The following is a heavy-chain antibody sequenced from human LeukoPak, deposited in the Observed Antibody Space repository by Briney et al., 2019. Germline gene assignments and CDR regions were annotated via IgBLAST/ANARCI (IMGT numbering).Heavy chain of an antibody. CDR2: IIPIFGTA. J-gene: IGHJ4*02. CDR3: ARDPYPGNSGSYSYFDY. D-gene: IGHD1-26*01. V-gene: IGHV1-69*13. CDR1: GGTFSSYA. Sequence: GASVKVSCKASGGTFSSYAISWVRQAPGQGLEWMGGIIPIFGTANYAQKFQGRVTITADESTSTAYMELSSLRSEDTAVYYCARDPYPGNSGSYSYFDYWGQGTLVTVSS.